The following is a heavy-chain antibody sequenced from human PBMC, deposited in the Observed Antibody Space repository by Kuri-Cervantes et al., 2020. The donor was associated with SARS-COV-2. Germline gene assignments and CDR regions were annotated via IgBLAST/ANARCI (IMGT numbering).Heavy chain of an antibody. J-gene: IGHJ4*02. CDR3: AKDFRGCLEYDNSGFYYETGFEH. CDR1: GLTLSSYG. V-gene: IGHV3-30*18. D-gene: IGHD3-22*01. Sequence: GGSLRLSCAASGLTLSSYGMHWVRQAPGEGLEWVALISYDGSTKYYADSVRGRFTISRDNSKNTVSLQLNSLRIEDTAVYYCAKDFRGCLEYDNSGFYYETGFEHWGQGTLVTVSS. CDR2: ISYDGSTK.